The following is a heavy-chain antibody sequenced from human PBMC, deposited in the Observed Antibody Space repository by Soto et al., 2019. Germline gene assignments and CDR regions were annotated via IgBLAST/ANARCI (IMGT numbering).Heavy chain of an antibody. CDR3: ARDPGFGFGYSYAFAMDV. V-gene: IGHV1-18*01. CDR1: GYTFSNYG. Sequence: QVQLVQSGAEVKKPGASVKVSCKASGYTFSNYGISWVRQGPGQGLEWMGWISGYNGNTHYEEKVQDRIKMTTDTSTSTTYLELRSLRSDDTAVYLCARDPGFGFGYSYAFAMDVWGQGTTVTVSS. CDR2: ISGYNGNT. J-gene: IGHJ6*02. D-gene: IGHD5-18*01.